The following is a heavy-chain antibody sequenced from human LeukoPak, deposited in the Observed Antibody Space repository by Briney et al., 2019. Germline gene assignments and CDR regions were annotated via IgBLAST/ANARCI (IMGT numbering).Heavy chain of an antibody. J-gene: IGHJ4*02. Sequence: SETLSLTCTVSGGSISSYYWSWIRQPPGKGLEWIGYIYYSGSTNYNPSLKSRVTISVDTSKNQFSLKLSSVTAADTAVYYCARLVDTAMVDFDCWGQGTLVTVSS. V-gene: IGHV4-59*08. D-gene: IGHD5-18*01. CDR2: IYYSGST. CDR1: GGSISSYY. CDR3: ARLVDTAMVDFDC.